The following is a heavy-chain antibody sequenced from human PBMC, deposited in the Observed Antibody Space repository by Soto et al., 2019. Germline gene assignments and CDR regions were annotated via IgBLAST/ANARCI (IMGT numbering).Heavy chain of an antibody. CDR3: ATYPPVHWSSTSCSPSYYYGIDA. V-gene: IGHV1-3*01. Sequence: ASVKVSCKASGYTFTSYAMHWVRQAPGQRLEWMGWINAGNGNTKYSQKFQGRVTITRDTSASTAYMELSSLRSEDTAVYYCATYPPVHWSSTSCSPSYYYGIDASGPGHTGTVCS. CDR2: INAGNGNT. D-gene: IGHD2-2*01. CDR1: GYTFTSYA. J-gene: IGHJ6*01.